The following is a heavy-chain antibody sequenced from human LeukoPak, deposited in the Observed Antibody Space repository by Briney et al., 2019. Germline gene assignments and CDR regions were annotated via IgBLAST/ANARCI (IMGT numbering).Heavy chain of an antibody. CDR1: GFTFSSYS. J-gene: IGHJ4*02. CDR2: ISSSSGYI. Sequence: GGSLRLSCAASGFTFSSYSMNWVCQAPGKGLEWVSSISSSSGYIYYADSVKGRFTISTENVKKTLYLQMNSLRAEDTAVYYCARYYNNSSGAPPQYWVQGTLVTVSS. V-gene: IGHV3-21*01. D-gene: IGHD3-22*01. CDR3: ARYYNNSSGAPPQY.